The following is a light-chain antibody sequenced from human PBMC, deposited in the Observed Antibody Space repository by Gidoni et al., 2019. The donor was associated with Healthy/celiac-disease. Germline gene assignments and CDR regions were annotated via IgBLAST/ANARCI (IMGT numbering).Light chain of an antibody. V-gene: IGKV3-15*01. CDR2: GAS. CDR1: QSVSSN. Sequence: LVITHSPATLSVSPGERATLSCRASQSVSSNLAWYQQKPGQAPRLLIYGASTRATGIPARFSGSGSGTEFTLTISSLQSEDFAVYYCQQYNNWPQTFGQXTKVEIK. CDR3: QQYNNWPQT. J-gene: IGKJ1*01.